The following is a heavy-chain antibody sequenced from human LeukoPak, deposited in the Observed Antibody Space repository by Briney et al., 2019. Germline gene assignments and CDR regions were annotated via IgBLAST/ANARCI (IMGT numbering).Heavy chain of an antibody. CDR3: AKADSSGWYGFDY. CDR1: GFTFNRYT. Sequence: GGSLRLSCVASGFTFNRYTINWVRQAPGKVLEWVSSITSNSRYIFYADSVKGRFTISRDNSKNTLYLQMNSLRAEDTAVYYCAKADSSGWYGFDYWGQGTLVTVSS. V-gene: IGHV3-21*04. J-gene: IGHJ4*02. CDR2: ITSNSRYI. D-gene: IGHD6-19*01.